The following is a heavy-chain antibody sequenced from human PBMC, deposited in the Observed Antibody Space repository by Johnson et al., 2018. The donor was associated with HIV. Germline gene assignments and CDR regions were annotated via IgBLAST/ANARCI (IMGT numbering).Heavy chain of an antibody. J-gene: IGHJ3*02. Sequence: VQLVESGGGLVQPGGSLRLSCAASGFTFSNYWMSWVRQAPGKGLEWVANIKEDGREEYYVDSVEGRLTVSRDNAKNSLYLQIDSLRAEDTAVYYCARDGIYSSPWDAFDIWGQGTMVTVSS. D-gene: IGHD3-22*01. V-gene: IGHV3-7*05. CDR2: IKEDGREE. CDR1: GFTFSNYW. CDR3: ARDGIYSSPWDAFDI.